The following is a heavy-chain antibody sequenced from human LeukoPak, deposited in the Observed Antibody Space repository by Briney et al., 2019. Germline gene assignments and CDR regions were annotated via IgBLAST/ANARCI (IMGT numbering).Heavy chain of an antibody. CDR1: GGSISSYY. J-gene: IGHJ3*02. D-gene: IGHD3-3*01. CDR3: AGEDGVVSNAFDI. Sequence: PSETLSLTCTVSGGSISSYYWSWIRQPPGKGLEWIGYIYYSGSTNYNPSLKSRVTISVDTSKNQFSLKLSSVTAADTAVYYCAGEDGVVSNAFDIWGQGTMVTVSS. V-gene: IGHV4-59*01. CDR2: IYYSGST.